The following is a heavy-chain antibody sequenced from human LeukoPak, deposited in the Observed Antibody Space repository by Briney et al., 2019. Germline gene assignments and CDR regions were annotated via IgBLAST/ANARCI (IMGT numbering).Heavy chain of an antibody. Sequence: SETLSLTCTVSGYSIGSGYYWGWIRQPPGKGLEWIGSIYHSGSTYYNPSLKSRVTISVDTSKNQFSLKLSSVTAADTAVYYCARAMGRGVGRLFDYWGQGTLVTVSS. CDR1: GYSIGSGYY. V-gene: IGHV4-38-2*02. J-gene: IGHJ4*02. CDR2: IYHSGST. D-gene: IGHD3-10*01. CDR3: ARAMGRGVGRLFDY.